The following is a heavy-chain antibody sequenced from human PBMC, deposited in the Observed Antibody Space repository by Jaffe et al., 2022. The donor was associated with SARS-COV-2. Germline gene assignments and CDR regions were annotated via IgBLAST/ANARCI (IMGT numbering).Heavy chain of an antibody. CDR3: ARAGSGSGTYFPNYYFDY. J-gene: IGHJ4*02. CDR1: GHTFTYYT. D-gene: IGHD3-10*01. CDR2: INAGNGDT. V-gene: IGHV1-3*01. Sequence: QIQLVQSGAEVKKPGASVKVSCKASGHTFTYYTIHWVRQAPGQRLEWMGWINAGNGDTKYSQNFQGRVTFTRDTSASTAYMELSSLRSEDTAVYYCARAGSGSGTYFPNYYFDYWGQGTLVTVSS.